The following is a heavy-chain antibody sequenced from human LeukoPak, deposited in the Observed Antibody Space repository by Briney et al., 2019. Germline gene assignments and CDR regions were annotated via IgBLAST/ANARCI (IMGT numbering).Heavy chain of an antibody. J-gene: IGHJ5*02. CDR3: ARNHTWSVFGEYCSGGSCYLNWFDP. Sequence: SVKVSCKASGGTFSSYAISWVRQAPGQGLEWMGGIIPIFGTANYAQKFQGRVTITADKSTSTAYMELSSLRSEDTAVYYCARNHTWSVFGEYCSGGSCYLNWFDPWGQGTLVTVSS. V-gene: IGHV1-69*06. CDR2: IIPIFGTA. CDR1: GGTFSSYA. D-gene: IGHD2-15*01.